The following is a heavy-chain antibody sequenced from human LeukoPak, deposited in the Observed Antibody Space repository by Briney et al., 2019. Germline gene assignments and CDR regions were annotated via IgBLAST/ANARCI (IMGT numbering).Heavy chain of an antibody. Sequence: ASVKVSCKASGYTFTGYYMHWMRQAPGQGLGWMGWINPNSGGTNYAQKFQGRVTMTRDTSISTAYMELSRLRSDDTAVYYCARDCNDYGGNSFGCWGQGTLVTVSS. J-gene: IGHJ4*02. CDR3: ARDCNDYGGNSFGC. CDR2: INPNSGGT. D-gene: IGHD4-23*01. V-gene: IGHV1-2*02. CDR1: GYTFTGYY.